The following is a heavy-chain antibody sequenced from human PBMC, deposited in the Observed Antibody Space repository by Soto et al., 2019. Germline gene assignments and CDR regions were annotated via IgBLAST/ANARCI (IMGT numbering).Heavy chain of an antibody. Sequence: GGSLRLSCAASGFTFSSYSMNWVRQAPGKGLEWVSSISSSSSYIYYADSVEGRFTISRDNAKNSLYLQMNSLRAEDTAVYYCARDVSGSCALFGCLGWFDPWGQGTLVTVSS. CDR2: ISSSSSYI. J-gene: IGHJ5*02. CDR3: ARDVSGSCALFGCLGWFDP. CDR1: GFTFSSYS. D-gene: IGHD2-15*01. V-gene: IGHV3-21*01.